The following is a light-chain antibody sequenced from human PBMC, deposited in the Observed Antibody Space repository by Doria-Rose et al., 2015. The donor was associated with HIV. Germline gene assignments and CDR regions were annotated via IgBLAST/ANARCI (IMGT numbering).Light chain of an antibody. CDR2: DGS. Sequence: EIVMTQSPGTLSLSPGERATLSCRASQSFSSTYLAWYQQKPGQAPSLLIYDGSTRDTGIPDRSRASGSVTDFTLTINRLEPEDFALYYCHQYGTSWTFGQGTKVEI. CDR1: QSFSSTY. J-gene: IGKJ1*01. V-gene: IGKV3-20*01. CDR3: HQYGTSWT.